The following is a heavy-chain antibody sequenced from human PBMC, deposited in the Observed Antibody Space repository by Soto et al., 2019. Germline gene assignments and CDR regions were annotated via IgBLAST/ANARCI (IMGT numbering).Heavy chain of an antibody. CDR2: IIPIFGTA. CDR1: GGTFSSYA. D-gene: IGHD6-19*01. Sequence: QVQLVQSGAEVKKPGSSVKVSCKASGGTFSSYAISWLRQAPGQGLEWMGGIIPIFGTANYAPKFQGRDTITAEESTSTAYLETRRLRSADTVVYCCARDPSPYSSGCYRFTFDPWGEGPLVTVSS. V-gene: IGHV1-69*01. CDR3: ARDPSPYSSGCYRFTFDP. J-gene: IGHJ5*02.